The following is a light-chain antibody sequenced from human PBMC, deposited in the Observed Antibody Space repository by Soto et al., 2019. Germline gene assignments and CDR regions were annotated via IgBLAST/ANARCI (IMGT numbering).Light chain of an antibody. J-gene: IGKJ4*01. V-gene: IGKV1-12*01. CDR1: QGISSW. Sequence: DIQMTQSPYSLSASVGDRVTITCRASQGISSWLDWYQQKPGKAPKLLISAASSLQSGVPSRFSGSGSGTDFTLTISSLQPEDFATYYCQQANSFPPTFGGGTKVEIK. CDR2: AAS. CDR3: QQANSFPPT.